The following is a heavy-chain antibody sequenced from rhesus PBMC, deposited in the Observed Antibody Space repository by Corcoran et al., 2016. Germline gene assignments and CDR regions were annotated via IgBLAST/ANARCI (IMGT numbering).Heavy chain of an antibody. CDR2: LSPYNGHK. CDR1: GYTFTSYY. Sequence: QVQLVQSGAEIKQPGASVTLSCKASGYTFTSYYMHWVRQAPGQGLVLIGPLSPYNGHKGYAQNYQGRVTQTTDTATGTGYRELSSLRSEDTAVYYFTRGRGGLFAYWGQGVLVTVSS. J-gene: IGHJ4*01. CDR3: TRGRGGLFAY. V-gene: IGHV1-1*01. D-gene: IGHD3-3*01.